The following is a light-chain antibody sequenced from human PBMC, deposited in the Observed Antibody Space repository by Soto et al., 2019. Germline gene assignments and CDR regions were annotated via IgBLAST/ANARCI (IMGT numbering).Light chain of an antibody. J-gene: IGLJ1*01. CDR1: SSNIGNNY. CDR2: ENN. Sequence: QSVLTQPPSVSAAPGQKVTISCSGSSSNIGNNYVSWYQQLPGTAPKLLIYENNKRPSGFPDRFSGSKSGTSATLGITGLQTGDEADYYCGTWDSSLRGVFGTGTQLTVL. CDR3: GTWDSSLRGV. V-gene: IGLV1-51*02.